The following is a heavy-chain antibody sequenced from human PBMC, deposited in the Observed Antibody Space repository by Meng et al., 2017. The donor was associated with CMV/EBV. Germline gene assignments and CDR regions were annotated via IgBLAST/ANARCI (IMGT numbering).Heavy chain of an antibody. CDR3: ARVLLRFLEWLSDYGMDV. J-gene: IGHJ6*02. CDR2: INPNSGGT. Sequence: ASMKVSCKASGYTFTGYYMHWVRQAPGQGLEWMGWINPNSGGTNYAQKFQGRVTMTRDTSISTAYMELSRLRSDDTAVYYCARVLLRFLEWLSDYGMDVWGQGTTVTVSS. V-gene: IGHV1-2*02. CDR1: GYTFTGYY. D-gene: IGHD3-3*01.